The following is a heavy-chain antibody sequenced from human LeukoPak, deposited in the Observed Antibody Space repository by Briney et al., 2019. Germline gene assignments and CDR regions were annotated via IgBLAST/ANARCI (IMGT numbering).Heavy chain of an antibody. CDR1: GFTFSSYE. CDR2: ISSSGTTI. J-gene: IGHJ4*02. D-gene: IGHD6-19*01. CDR3: ARDGGVSGWENYGEGYFDY. Sequence: PGGSLRLPCAASGFTFSSYEMNWVRQAPGKGLEWVSYISSSGTTIYYADSVKGRFTISRDNSKKTLYLQMNSLRAEDSAVYYCARDGGVSGWENYGEGYFDYWGQGTLVTVSS. V-gene: IGHV3-48*03.